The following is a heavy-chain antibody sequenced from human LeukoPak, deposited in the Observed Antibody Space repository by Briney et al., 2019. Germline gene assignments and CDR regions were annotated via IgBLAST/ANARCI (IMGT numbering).Heavy chain of an antibody. CDR1: GFTFSNAW. CDR3: TTAPARIDY. CDR2: IKSKTEGGTT. J-gene: IGHJ4*02. Sequence: GGSLRLSCAASGFTFSNAWMSWVRQAPGKGREWGGRIKSKTEGGTTDYAAPVKSRCTMSRDDSKNTVYLQMNSLKTEDTAVYYCTTAPARIDYWGQGTLVIVSP. V-gene: IGHV3-15*01. D-gene: IGHD6-25*01.